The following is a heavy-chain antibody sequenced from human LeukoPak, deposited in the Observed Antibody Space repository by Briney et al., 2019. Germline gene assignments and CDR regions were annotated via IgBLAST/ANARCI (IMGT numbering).Heavy chain of an antibody. Sequence: GASVKVSCKASGYTFTGYYMHWVRQAPGQGLEWMGWINPNSGGTNYAQKFQGRVTMTRDTPISTAYMELSRLRSDDTAVYYCARDRGRGSGLSGYMDVWGKGTTVTVSS. D-gene: IGHD1-26*01. CDR1: GYTFTGYY. V-gene: IGHV1-2*02. CDR3: ARDRGRGSGLSGYMDV. CDR2: INPNSGGT. J-gene: IGHJ6*03.